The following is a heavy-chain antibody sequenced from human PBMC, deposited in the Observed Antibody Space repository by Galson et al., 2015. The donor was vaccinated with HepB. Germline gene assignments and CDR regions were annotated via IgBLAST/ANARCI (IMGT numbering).Heavy chain of an antibody. CDR2: IYYSGST. Sequence: ETLSLTCTVSGGSISSYYWSWIRQPPGKGLEWIGYIYYSGSTNYDPSLKSRVTISVDTSKNQFSLKLSSVTAADTAVYYCAREFDGPFDYWGQGTLVTVSS. CDR3: AREFDGPFDY. J-gene: IGHJ4*02. CDR1: GGSISSYY. V-gene: IGHV4-59*01. D-gene: IGHD5-24*01.